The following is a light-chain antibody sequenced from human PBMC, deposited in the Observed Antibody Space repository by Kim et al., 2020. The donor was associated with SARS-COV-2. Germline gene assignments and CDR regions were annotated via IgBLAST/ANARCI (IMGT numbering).Light chain of an antibody. J-gene: IGKJ5*01. CDR2: GAS. V-gene: IGKV3-20*01. CDR3: QQYASSPIT. Sequence: SPGERATLPCRARQSVGKNYLAWFHHKPGQAPRLLIHGASGRAAGISDRFSGSGSGTDFTLTISRVEPEDFAVFYCQQYASSPITFGQGTRLEIK. CDR1: QSVGKNY.